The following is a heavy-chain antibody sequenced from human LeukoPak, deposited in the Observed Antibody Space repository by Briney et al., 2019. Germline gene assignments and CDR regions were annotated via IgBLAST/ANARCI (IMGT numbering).Heavy chain of an antibody. CDR2: IYYSGST. J-gene: IGHJ4*02. CDR1: GGSISSGGYY. CDR3: ARHSAAKVSYFDY. Sequence: SQTLSLTCTVSGGSISSGGYYWSWIRQHPGKGLEWIGYIYYSGSTYYNPSLKSRVTISVDTSKNQFSLKLSSVTAADTAVYYCARHSAAKVSYFDYWGQGTLVTVSS. D-gene: IGHD2-15*01. V-gene: IGHV4-31*03.